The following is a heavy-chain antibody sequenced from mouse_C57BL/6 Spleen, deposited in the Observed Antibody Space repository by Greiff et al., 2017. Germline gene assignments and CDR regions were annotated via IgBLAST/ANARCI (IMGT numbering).Heavy chain of an antibody. CDR2: IYPGDGDT. CDR3: ARGVYFEV. J-gene: IGHJ1*03. Sequence: VQLQESGPELVKPGASVKISCKASGYAFSSSWMNWVKQRPGKGLEWIGRIYPGDGDTKYNGKFKGEATLTADKSSITAYMQLSSLTSEDSAVYFCARGVYFEVWGTGTTVTVSS. CDR1: GYAFSSSW. V-gene: IGHV1-82*01.